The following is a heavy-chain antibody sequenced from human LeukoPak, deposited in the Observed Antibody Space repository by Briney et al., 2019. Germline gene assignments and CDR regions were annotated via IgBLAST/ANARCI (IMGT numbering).Heavy chain of an antibody. J-gene: IGHJ4*02. Sequence: PGGSLRLSCAASGFTFSSYAMHWVRQAPGKGLEWVAVISYDGSNKYYADSVKGRFTISRDNSKNTLYLQMNSLRAEDTAVYYCARRGTDWDFDYWGQGTLLTVSS. CDR2: ISYDGSNK. D-gene: IGHD1-14*01. CDR1: GFTFSSYA. V-gene: IGHV3-30-3*01. CDR3: ARRGTDWDFDY.